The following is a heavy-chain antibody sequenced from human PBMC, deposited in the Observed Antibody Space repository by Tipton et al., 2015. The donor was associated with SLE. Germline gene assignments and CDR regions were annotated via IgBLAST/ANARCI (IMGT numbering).Heavy chain of an antibody. D-gene: IGHD2-2*01. V-gene: IGHV3-7*01. CDR3: AKGMLVPAPLYYVDV. Sequence: SLRLSCAASGFTFSDYYMTWVRQAPGKGLEWVANINHGGNEKNYADSVRGRFTFTRDNAKHSLDLQMNSLRGEDTALYYCAKGMLVPAPLYYVDVWGKGTTVIASS. J-gene: IGHJ6*03. CDR2: INHGGNEK. CDR1: GFTFSDYY.